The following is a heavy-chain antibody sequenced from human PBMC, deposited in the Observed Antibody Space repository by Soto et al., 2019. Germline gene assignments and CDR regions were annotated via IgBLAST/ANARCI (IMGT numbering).Heavy chain of an antibody. D-gene: IGHD3-16*01. V-gene: IGHV4-31*01. J-gene: IGHJ4*02. CDR2: NNYSRSS. Sequence: SETLSLTCTVSGGSISSCCYYWSWIRQHPGTGLEWICYNNYSRSSNYTLSRKVIVTISACTTQNQLSLWLRTVTAADTAVYACATGNAWGVLLAYWGQGTLVTVSS. CDR1: GGSISSCCYY. CDR3: ATGNAWGVLLAY.